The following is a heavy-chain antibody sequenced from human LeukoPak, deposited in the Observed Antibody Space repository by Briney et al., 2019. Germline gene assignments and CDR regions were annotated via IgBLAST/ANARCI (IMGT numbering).Heavy chain of an antibody. CDR3: ARAMGAAIAY. J-gene: IGHJ4*02. D-gene: IGHD2-2*01. CDR2: INHSGST. CDR1: GGSFSGYY. Sequence: SETLSLTCAVYGGSFSGYYWGWIRQPPGKGLEWIGEINHSGSTNYNPSLKSRVTISVDTSKNQFSLKLSSVTAADTAVYYCARAMGAAIAYWGQGTLVTVSS. V-gene: IGHV4-34*01.